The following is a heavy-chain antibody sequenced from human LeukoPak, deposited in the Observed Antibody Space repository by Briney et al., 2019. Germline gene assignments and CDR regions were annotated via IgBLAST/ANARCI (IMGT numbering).Heavy chain of an antibody. CDR2: IYHSGST. CDR1: GYSISSGYY. J-gene: IGHJ4*02. D-gene: IGHD3-9*01. CDR3: ARAVVVEQNLRYFDWLRWGYFDY. Sequence: PSETLSLTCTVSGYSISSGYYWGWIRQPPGKGLEWIGSIYHSGSTYYNPSLKSRVTISVDTSKNQFSLKLSSVTAADTAVYYCARAVVVEQNLRYFDWLRWGYFDYWGQGTLVTVSS. V-gene: IGHV4-38-2*02.